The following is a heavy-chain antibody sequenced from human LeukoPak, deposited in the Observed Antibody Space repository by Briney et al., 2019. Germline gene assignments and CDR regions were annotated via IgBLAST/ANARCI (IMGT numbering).Heavy chain of an antibody. Sequence: PSETLSLTCTVSGGSISSSSYYWGWIRRPPGKGLEWIGSIYYSGSTYYNPSLKSRVTISVDTSKNQFSLKLSSVTAADTAVYYCARRLEGVSSYFDYWGQGTLVTVSS. J-gene: IGHJ4*02. D-gene: IGHD3-3*01. CDR2: IYYSGST. CDR1: GGSISSSSYY. V-gene: IGHV4-39*01. CDR3: ARRLEGVSSYFDY.